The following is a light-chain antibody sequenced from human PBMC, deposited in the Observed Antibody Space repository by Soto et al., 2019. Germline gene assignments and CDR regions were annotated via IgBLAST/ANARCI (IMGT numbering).Light chain of an antibody. Sequence: DIQMTQAPSSLSASVGDRVTITGRAIQGVSAYLLWYQQTQGRAPKLLIYSASNLVSGVPSRFSGSGSGTNFTLTISSLPPADFATYYCKQSYMTPPMFGQGPKQEPK. V-gene: IGKV1-39*01. CDR1: QGVSAY. J-gene: IGKJ2*01. CDR2: SAS. CDR3: KQSYMTPPM.